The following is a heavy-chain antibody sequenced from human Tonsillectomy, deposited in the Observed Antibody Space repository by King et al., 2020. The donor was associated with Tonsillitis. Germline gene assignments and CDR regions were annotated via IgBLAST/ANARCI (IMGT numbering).Heavy chain of an antibody. J-gene: IGHJ4*02. CDR1: GFTFSSYW. CDR3: ARGWPYSGSL. V-gene: IGHV3-7*03. Sequence: VQLVESAGGLVQPGGSLRLSCVASGFTFSSYWMSWVRQAPGKGLEWVANIKQDGSEKYYVDSVKGRFTICRDNAKNSLYLQMNSLRAEDTAVYYCARGWPYSGSLWGQGTLVTVSS. CDR2: IKQDGSEK. D-gene: IGHD1-26*01.